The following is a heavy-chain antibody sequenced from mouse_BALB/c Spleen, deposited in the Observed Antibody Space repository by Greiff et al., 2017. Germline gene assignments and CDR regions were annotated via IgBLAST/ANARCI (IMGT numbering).Heavy chain of an antibody. Sequence: EVKLVESGGGLVKPGGSLKLSCAASGFTFSSYAMSWVRQSPEKRLEWVAEISSGGSYTYYPDTVTGRFTISRDNAKNTLYLEMSSLRSEDTAMYYCARVDYRYDPWYFDVWGAGTTVTVSA. CDR2: ISSGGSYT. CDR1: GFTFSSYA. CDR3: ARVDYRYDPWYFDV. V-gene: IGHV5-9-4*01. D-gene: IGHD2-14*01. J-gene: IGHJ1*01.